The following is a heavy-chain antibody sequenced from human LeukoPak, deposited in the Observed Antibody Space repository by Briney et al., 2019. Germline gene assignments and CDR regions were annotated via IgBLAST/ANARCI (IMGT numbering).Heavy chain of an antibody. J-gene: IGHJ3*02. CDR2: ISSSSSYI. V-gene: IGHV3-21*01. CDR1: GFTFSSYS. CDR3: ARDYLYDYVWGSYCYKAYPFDI. D-gene: IGHD3-16*02. Sequence: PGGSLRLSCAASGFTFSSYSMNWVRQAPGKGLEWVSSISSSSSYIYYADSVKGRFTISRDNAKNSLYLQMNSLRAEDTAVYYCARDYLYDYVWGSYCYKAYPFDIWGQGTMVTVSS.